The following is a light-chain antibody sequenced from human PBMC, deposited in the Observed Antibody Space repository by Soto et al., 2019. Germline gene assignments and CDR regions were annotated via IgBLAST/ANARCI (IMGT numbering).Light chain of an antibody. V-gene: IGKV1-9*01. Sequence: DIQLTQSPSFLSASVGDRVTITCRASQGIYSYLAWYQQKLGKASKLLISAASTLQSGVPSRFSGSGSGTAFTLTISSLQPEDVATYYCQQLNSYPITFGQGTRLEIK. CDR2: AAS. CDR3: QQLNSYPIT. CDR1: QGIYSY. J-gene: IGKJ5*01.